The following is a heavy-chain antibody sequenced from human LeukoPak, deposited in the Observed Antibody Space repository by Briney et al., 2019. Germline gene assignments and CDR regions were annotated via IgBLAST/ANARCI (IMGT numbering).Heavy chain of an antibody. CDR2: IRSKAYGGTT. J-gene: IGHJ4*02. CDR1: GFTFGDYA. Sequence: GGSLRLSCTASGFTFGDYAMSWVRQAPGKGLEWVAFIRSKAYGGTTEYAASVKGRFTVSRDDSKSIAYLEMNSLKTEDTAVYYCTRERYGSGYYGYWGQGTLVAVSS. CDR3: TRERYGSGYYGY. V-gene: IGHV3-49*04. D-gene: IGHD3-22*01.